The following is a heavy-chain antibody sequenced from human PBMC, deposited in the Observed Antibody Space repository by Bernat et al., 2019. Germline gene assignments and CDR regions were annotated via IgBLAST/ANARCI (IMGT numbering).Heavy chain of an antibody. CDR3: ARAGYDFWSGYYTHIAYFDY. CDR2: IWYDGSNK. D-gene: IGHD3-3*01. J-gene: IGHJ4*02. Sequence: QVQLVESGGGVVQPGRSLRLSCAASGFTFSSYGMHWVRQAPGKGLEWVAVIWYDGSNKYYADSVKGRFTISRDNSKNKLYLQMNSLRAEETAVYYCARAGYDFWSGYYTHIAYFDYWGQGTLVTVSS. V-gene: IGHV3-33*01. CDR1: GFTFSSYG.